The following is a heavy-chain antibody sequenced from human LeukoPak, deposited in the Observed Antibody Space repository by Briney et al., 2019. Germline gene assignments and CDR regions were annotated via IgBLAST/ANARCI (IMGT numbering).Heavy chain of an antibody. V-gene: IGHV4-59*01. Sequence: SETLSLTCTVSGGSISSYYWSWIRQPPGKGLEWIGYIYYSGSTNYNPSLKSRVTISVDTSKKQFSLKLSSLTAADTAVYYCARVETVPWFGELGHPMSWFDPWGQGTLVTVSS. CDR2: IYYSGST. D-gene: IGHD3-10*01. CDR3: ARVETVPWFGELGHPMSWFDP. CDR1: GGSISSYY. J-gene: IGHJ5*02.